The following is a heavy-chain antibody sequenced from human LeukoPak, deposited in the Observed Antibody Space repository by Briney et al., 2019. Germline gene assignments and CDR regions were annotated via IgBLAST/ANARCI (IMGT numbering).Heavy chain of an antibody. CDR3: ARHRNTYYYDSSGPFDY. CDR2: INHSGST. Sequence: KPSETLSLTCAVYGGSFSGYYWSWIRQPPGKGLEWIGEINHSGSTNYNPSLKSRVTISVDTSKNQFSLKLSSVTAADTAVYHCARHRNTYYYDSSGPFDYWGQGTLVTVSS. D-gene: IGHD3-22*01. V-gene: IGHV4-34*01. J-gene: IGHJ4*02. CDR1: GGSFSGYY.